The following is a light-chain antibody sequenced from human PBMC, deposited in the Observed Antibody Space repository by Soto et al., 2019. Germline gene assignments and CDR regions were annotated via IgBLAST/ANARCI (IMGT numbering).Light chain of an antibody. CDR2: GAS. CDR1: QSISTN. J-gene: IGKJ5*01. CDR3: QQYNNWPRIT. V-gene: IGKV3-15*01. Sequence: MTQSPATLSVSPGERVSLSCRASQSISTNLAWYQQKPGQAPRLLIYGASTRATGIPARFSGSGSGTEFTLTISSLQSEDFAVYYCQQYNNWPRITFGQGTRLEIK.